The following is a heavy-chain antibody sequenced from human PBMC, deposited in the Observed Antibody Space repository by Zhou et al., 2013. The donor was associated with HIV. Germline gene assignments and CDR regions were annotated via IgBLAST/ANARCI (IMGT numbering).Heavy chain of an antibody. CDR3: TKDEVPATETGISFKH. J-gene: IGHJ1*01. CDR1: GYSFTRHK. CDR2: MNSDGNGA. Sequence: VQLVQSGAEVKKLGASVMISCKASGYSFTRHKIHWLRQAPGQGLEWMGKMNSDGNGAYAQKFQDRITMTRDLSTTTVYMHLRRLKSEDTAVYYCTKDEVPATETGISFKHWGPGHPGHRLL. V-gene: IGHV1-46*01. D-gene: IGHD2-2*01.